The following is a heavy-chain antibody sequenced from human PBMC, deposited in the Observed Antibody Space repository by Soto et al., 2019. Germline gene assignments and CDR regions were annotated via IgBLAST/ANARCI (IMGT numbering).Heavy chain of an antibody. CDR1: GGTFSSYA. CDR2: IIPIFGTA. CDR3: ARTGYCSGGSCYTNWFDP. V-gene: IGHV1-69*13. J-gene: IGHJ5*02. D-gene: IGHD2-15*01. Sequence: SVKVSCKASGGTFSSYAISWVRQAPGQGLEWMGGIIPIFGTANYAQKFQGRVTITADESTSTAYMELSSLRSEDTAVYYCARTGYCSGGSCYTNWFDPWGQGTLVTVSS.